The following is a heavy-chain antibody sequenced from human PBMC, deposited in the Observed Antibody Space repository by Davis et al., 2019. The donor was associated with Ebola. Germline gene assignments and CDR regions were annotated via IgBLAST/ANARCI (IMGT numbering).Heavy chain of an antibody. D-gene: IGHD3-3*01. CDR3: ARGERFLEWSGSIYYGMDV. V-gene: IGHV4-34*01. Sequence: SETLSLTCAVYGGSFSGYYWSWIRQPPGKGLEWIGEINHSGSTNYNPSLKSRVTISVDTSKNQFSLKLSSVTAADTAVYYCARGERFLEWSGSIYYGMDVWGQGTTVTVSS. CDR1: GGSFSGYY. CDR2: INHSGST. J-gene: IGHJ6*02.